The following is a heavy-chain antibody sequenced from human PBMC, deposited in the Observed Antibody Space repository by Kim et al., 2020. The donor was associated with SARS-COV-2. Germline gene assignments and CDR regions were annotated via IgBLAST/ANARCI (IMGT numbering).Heavy chain of an antibody. J-gene: IGHJ2*01. V-gene: IGHV4-59*08. Sequence: SETLSLTCTVSGGSISSHYWSWIWRPPGKGLEWIGYIYYTGSTNYNPSLKSRVTMSVDTSKNQFSLRLNSVTAADAAMYYCARRYSNYWYFDLWGRGTLV. CDR3: ARRYSNYWYFDL. D-gene: IGHD4-4*01. CDR2: IYYTGST. CDR1: GGSISSHY.